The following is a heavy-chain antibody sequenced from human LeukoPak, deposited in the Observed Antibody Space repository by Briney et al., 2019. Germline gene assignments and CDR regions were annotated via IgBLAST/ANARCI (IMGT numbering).Heavy chain of an antibody. CDR1: GYTFTSYY. CDR2: ISAYNGNT. D-gene: IGHD4-17*01. Sequence: GASVKVSCKASGYTFTSYYMHWVRQAPGQGLEWMGWISAYNGNTNYAQKLQGRVTMTTDTSTSTAYMELRSLRSDDTAVYYCASNVLGALSTTVTYYFDYWGQGTLVTVSS. V-gene: IGHV1-18*04. J-gene: IGHJ4*02. CDR3: ASNVLGALSTTVTYYFDY.